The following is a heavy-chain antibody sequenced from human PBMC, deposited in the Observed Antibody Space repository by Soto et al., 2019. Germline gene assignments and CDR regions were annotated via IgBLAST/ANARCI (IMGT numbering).Heavy chain of an antibody. CDR3: VRDIAVTWSTSGSSLADHWYFDL. J-gene: IGHJ2*01. Sequence: QVQLVQSGAEVKKPGSSVKVSCKASGGTFSDYAVSWVRHAPGQGLEWMGGVIPMFDTPSYTQKFQGRVTIAADMSTSTVYMELNRTRSEDTTVYFCVRDIAVTWSTSGSSLADHWYFDLWGRGTLVTFSS. V-gene: IGHV1-69*06. CDR1: GGTFSDYA. CDR2: VIPMFDTP. D-gene: IGHD6-6*01.